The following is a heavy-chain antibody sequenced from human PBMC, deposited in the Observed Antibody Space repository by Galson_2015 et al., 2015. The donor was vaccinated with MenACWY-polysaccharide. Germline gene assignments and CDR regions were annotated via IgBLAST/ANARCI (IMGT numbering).Heavy chain of an antibody. CDR1: GFSFNTYW. Sequence: SLRLSCAASGFSFNTYWMHWVRHAPGKGLVWVSRINADGSATGYADPVRGRFTISRDNAKNTLYLEMNSLRAEDTAVYYCTKAGAKYCSGSSCYFNWFDPWGQGTLVIVSS. D-gene: IGHD2-15*01. J-gene: IGHJ5*02. V-gene: IGHV3-74*01. CDR2: INADGSAT. CDR3: TKAGAKYCSGSSCYFNWFDP.